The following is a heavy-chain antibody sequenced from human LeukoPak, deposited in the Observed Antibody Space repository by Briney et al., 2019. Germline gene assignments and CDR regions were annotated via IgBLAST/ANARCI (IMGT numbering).Heavy chain of an antibody. CDR3: AKRYYDFPLDY. J-gene: IGHJ4*02. CDR1: GFTFSIYA. V-gene: IGHV3-23*01. D-gene: IGHD3-3*01. CDR2: ISANGGET. Sequence: GGSLRLSCAASGFTFSIYAMNWVRQAPGKGLEWVSSISANGGETHYADSVKGRFTISRDNFKNTLYLQINNPRVEDTAVYYCAKRYYDFPLDYWGQGTLVTVSS.